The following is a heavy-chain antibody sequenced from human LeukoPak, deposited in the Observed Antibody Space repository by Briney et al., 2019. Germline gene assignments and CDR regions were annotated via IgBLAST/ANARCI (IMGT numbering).Heavy chain of an antibody. Sequence: PSETLSLTCTVSGGSISYYYWSWIRQPPGKGLEWIGYIYYSGSTNYNPSLKSRVTVSADTSKNQISLKLTSVTAADTAVYYCASHPGVAAADYWGQGTLVTVSS. CDR2: IYYSGST. D-gene: IGHD2-15*01. CDR1: GGSISYYY. CDR3: ASHPGVAAADY. V-gene: IGHV4-59*08. J-gene: IGHJ4*02.